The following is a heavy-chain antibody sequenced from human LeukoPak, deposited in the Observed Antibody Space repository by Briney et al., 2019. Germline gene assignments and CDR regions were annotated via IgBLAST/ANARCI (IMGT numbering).Heavy chain of an antibody. D-gene: IGHD6-19*01. CDR2: INLGGSS. CDR3: ATRHTTGWYFDY. J-gene: IGHJ4*02. Sequence: SETLSLTCAVYGRSFSDFYCSWIRQSPGKGLEWIGEINLGGSSNHNPSLKSRVTISVDTSKNHFSLKLTSVTAADTAVYYCATRHTTGWYFDYWGRGTLVTVSS. V-gene: IGHV4-34*01. CDR1: GRSFSDFY.